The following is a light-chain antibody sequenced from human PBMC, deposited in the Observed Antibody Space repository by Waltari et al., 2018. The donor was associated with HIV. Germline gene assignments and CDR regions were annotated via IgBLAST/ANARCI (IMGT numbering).Light chain of an antibody. CDR3: QQRSNWPLT. Sequence: EIVLTQSPATLSFSPGERATLSCRASQNASSSLAWYQQKPGQPPRLLIYSASNRASGIPARFSGSGSGADFTLTISSLEPEDFAIYYCQQRSNWPLTFGGGTKVDI. CDR2: SAS. CDR1: QNASSS. J-gene: IGKJ4*01. V-gene: IGKV3-11*01.